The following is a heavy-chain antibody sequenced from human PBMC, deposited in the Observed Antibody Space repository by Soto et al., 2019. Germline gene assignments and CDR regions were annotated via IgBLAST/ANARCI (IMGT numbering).Heavy chain of an antibody. J-gene: IGHJ4*02. CDR1: GYTFTSYY. Sequence: ASVKVACKASGYTFTSYYMHWVRLAPGQGLEWMGIINPSGGSTSYAQKFQGRVTMTRDTSTSTVYMELSSLRSEDTAVYYCARGRITIFGVVISGADYWGQGTLVTVSS. CDR2: INPSGGST. D-gene: IGHD3-3*01. CDR3: ARGRITIFGVVISGADY. V-gene: IGHV1-46*01.